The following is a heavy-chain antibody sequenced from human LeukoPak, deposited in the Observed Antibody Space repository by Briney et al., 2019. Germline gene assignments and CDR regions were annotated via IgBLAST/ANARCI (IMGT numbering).Heavy chain of an antibody. CDR3: ARDYDSSGYFSY. Sequence: GSSVKVSCKASGGTLSSYTITWVRQAPGQGLEWMGGIIPIFGTANYAQKFQGRVTITADKSTSTAYMELSSLRSEDTAVYYCARDYDSSGYFSYWGQGTLVTVSS. CDR1: GGTLSSYT. V-gene: IGHV1-69*06. D-gene: IGHD3-22*01. J-gene: IGHJ4*02. CDR2: IIPIFGTA.